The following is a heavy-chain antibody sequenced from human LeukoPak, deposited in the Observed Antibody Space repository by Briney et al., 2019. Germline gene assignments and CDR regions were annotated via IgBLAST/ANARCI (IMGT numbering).Heavy chain of an antibody. CDR3: ARSNPYCSSTSCYPDWFDP. V-gene: IGHV5-51*01. Sequence: GESLKISCKGSGYSFTSYWIGWVRQMPGKGLEWMGIIYPGDSDTRYSSSFQGQVTISADKSISTAYLQWSSLKASDTAMYYCARSNPYCSSTSCYPDWFDPWGQGTLVTVSS. D-gene: IGHD2-2*01. CDR1: GYSFTSYW. J-gene: IGHJ5*02. CDR2: IYPGDSDT.